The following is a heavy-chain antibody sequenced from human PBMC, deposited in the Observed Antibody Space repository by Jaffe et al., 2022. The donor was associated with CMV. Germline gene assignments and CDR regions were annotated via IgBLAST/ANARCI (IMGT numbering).Heavy chain of an antibody. CDR1: GDSITTRGYR. CDR3: ARDLGRRIGGQRRDAFEI. CDR2: IYYSGSM. Sequence: QLQLQESGPGVVKPSETLSLNCTVSGDSITTRGYRWGWIRQPPGKGLEWIGTIYYSGSMYDNPSLRSRLTISVDTSSNQFFLRLTSVTAADTAVYYCARDLGRRIGGQRRDAFEIWGHGTMVIVSS. D-gene: IGHD1-26*01. J-gene: IGHJ3*02. V-gene: IGHV4-39*02.